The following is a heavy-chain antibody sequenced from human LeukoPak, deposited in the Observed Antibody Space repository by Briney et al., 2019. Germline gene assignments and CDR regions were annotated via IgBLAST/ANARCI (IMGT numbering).Heavy chain of an antibody. V-gene: IGHV3-13*01. CDR2: IGTASDT. D-gene: IGHD1-1*01. J-gene: IGHJ6*03. CDR3: ARGPPRGKYYYMDV. Sequence: GGSLRLSCAASGFTFSSFDMHWVRQPTGQGLEWVSTIGTASDTYYPGSVEGRLTLSRDNAKNSLYLQMNSLTAGGTAVYYCARGPPRGKYYYMDVWGKGTTVTVSS. CDR1: GFTFSSFD.